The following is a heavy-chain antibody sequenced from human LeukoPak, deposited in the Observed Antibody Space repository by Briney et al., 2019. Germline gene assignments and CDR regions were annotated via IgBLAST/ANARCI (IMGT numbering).Heavy chain of an antibody. Sequence: PSETLSLTCAVYGGSFSGYYWSWIRQPPGKGLGWIGEINHSGSTNYNPSLKSRVTISVDTSKNQFSLKLSSVTAADTAVYYCARDPIAAAGPHRDYWGQGTLVTVSS. J-gene: IGHJ4*02. D-gene: IGHD6-13*01. V-gene: IGHV4-34*01. CDR2: INHSGST. CDR3: ARDPIAAAGPHRDY. CDR1: GGSFSGYY.